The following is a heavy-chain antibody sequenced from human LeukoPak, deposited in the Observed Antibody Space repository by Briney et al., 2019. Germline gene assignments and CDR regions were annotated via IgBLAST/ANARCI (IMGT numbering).Heavy chain of an antibody. V-gene: IGHV4-34*01. D-gene: IGHD3-16*02. CDR3: AREGSYYDYVWGSYRSMHYYFDY. J-gene: IGHJ4*02. CDR1: GGSISSYY. CDR2: INHSGST. Sequence: SETLSLTCTVSGGSISSYYWSWIRQPPGKGLEWIGEINHSGSTNYNPSHKSRVTISVDTSKTPFSLKLSSVTAADTAVYYCAREGSYYDYVWGSYRSMHYYFDYWGQGTLVTVSS.